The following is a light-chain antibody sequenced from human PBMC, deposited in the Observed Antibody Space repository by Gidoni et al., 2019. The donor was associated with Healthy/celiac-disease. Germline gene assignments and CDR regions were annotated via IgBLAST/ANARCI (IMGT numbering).Light chain of an antibody. V-gene: IGLV1-40*01. J-gene: IGLJ2*01. CDR1: RSNIGAGYD. CDR3: QSYDSSLSVV. Sequence: QSVLTPPPSVSWAPGQRVTISCTGSRSNIGAGYDVHWYQQLPGTAPKLLIYGNSNRPSGVPDRFSGSKSGTSASLAITGLQAEDEADYYCQSYDSSLSVVFGGGTKLTVL. CDR2: GNS.